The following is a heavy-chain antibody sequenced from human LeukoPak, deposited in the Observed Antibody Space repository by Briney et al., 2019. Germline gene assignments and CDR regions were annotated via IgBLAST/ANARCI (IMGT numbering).Heavy chain of an antibody. CDR3: GKTTVGYSSGQKPAWPVDY. D-gene: IGHD5-18*01. V-gene: IGHV3-23*01. CDR1: GFTFGSHA. Sequence: PGGSLRLSCEATGFTFGSHAMYWVRQAPGKGLEWVAGIFGSGGSPHYADSAKGRFTISRDNSRNTVYLQINSLRADDTAVYYCGKTTVGYSSGQKPAWPVDYWGQGTLVTVSS. J-gene: IGHJ4*02. CDR2: IFGSGGSP.